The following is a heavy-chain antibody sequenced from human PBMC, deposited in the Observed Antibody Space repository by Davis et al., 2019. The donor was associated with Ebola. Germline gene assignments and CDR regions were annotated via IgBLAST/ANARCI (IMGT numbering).Heavy chain of an antibody. CDR2: ISVYNGNT. D-gene: IGHD3-22*01. V-gene: IGHV1-18*04. CDR3: ARHSGYYYFDF. CDR1: GYTFTSYH. J-gene: IGHJ4*02. Sequence: ASVKVSCKASGYTFTSYHISWVRQAPGQGLEWMGWISVYNGNTNYIQHLQGRVTMTADTSTSTAYMELRSLRSDDTAVYYCARHSGYYYFDFWGQGTLVTVSS.